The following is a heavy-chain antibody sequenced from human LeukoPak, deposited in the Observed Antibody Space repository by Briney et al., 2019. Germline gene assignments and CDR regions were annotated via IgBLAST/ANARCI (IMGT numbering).Heavy chain of an antibody. Sequence: SETLSLTCTVSGGSVNSYYRSWIRQPPGKGLEWIGYIYYSGTTNYNPSLKSRVTISVDSSKNQFSLKLSSVTAADTAVYYCARMTTVPRFDHWGQGTLVTVSS. CDR1: GGSVNSYY. V-gene: IGHV4-59*08. CDR3: ARMTTVPRFDH. CDR2: IYYSGTT. D-gene: IGHD4-17*01. J-gene: IGHJ4*02.